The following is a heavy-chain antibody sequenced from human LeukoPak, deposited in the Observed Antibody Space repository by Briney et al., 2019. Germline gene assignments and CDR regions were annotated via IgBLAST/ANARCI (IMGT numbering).Heavy chain of an antibody. Sequence: GESLKISGMCSGYRFTIYWIGWVRHMPGKSLEWMGIIYPGDSDTRYTPSFQGQVTISDDKSISTAYVQWARLNASNTAMYYCARRAYYYDSSGYFPFDYWGQGTLVTVSS. D-gene: IGHD3-22*01. CDR1: GYRFTIYW. V-gene: IGHV5-51*01. CDR3: ARRAYYYDSSGYFPFDY. CDR2: IYPGDSDT. J-gene: IGHJ4*02.